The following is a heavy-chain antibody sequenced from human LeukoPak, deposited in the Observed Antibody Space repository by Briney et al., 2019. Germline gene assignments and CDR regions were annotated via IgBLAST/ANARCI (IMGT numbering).Heavy chain of an antibody. Sequence: PGGSLRLSCAASGFPVSSNYMSWVRQAPGKGLKGVSVIYSGGSTYYADSVKGRFTISRDNSKNTLYLQMNSLRAEDTAVYYCARHYGGNLEYYPDAFDIWGQGTMVTVSS. CDR2: IYSGGST. D-gene: IGHD4-23*01. CDR3: ARHYGGNLEYYPDAFDI. CDR1: GFPVSSNY. V-gene: IGHV3-66*02. J-gene: IGHJ3*02.